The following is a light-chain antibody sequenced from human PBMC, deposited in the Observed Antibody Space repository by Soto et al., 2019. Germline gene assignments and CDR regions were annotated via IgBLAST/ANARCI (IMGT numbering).Light chain of an antibody. J-gene: IGLJ2*01. CDR1: RSDVGDYNY. V-gene: IGLV2-14*01. CDR2: EVI. Sequence: QSALAQPASVSGSPGQSITISCTATRSDVGDYNYVSWYQQHPGKAPKLIIFEVINRPSGVSNRFSGSKSGNTASLIISGLQAEDEADYYCSSYTTSSTLVFGGGTKLIVL. CDR3: SSYTTSSTLV.